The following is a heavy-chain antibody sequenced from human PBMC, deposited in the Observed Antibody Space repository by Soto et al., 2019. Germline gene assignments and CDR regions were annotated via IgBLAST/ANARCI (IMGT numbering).Heavy chain of an antibody. V-gene: IGHV4-4*07. CDR3: ARGGRDGFDI. CDR2: VYISGST. CDR1: GGSISTYY. Sequence: QVQLQESGPGLVKPSETLSLTCTVSGGSISTYYWNWIRQSAGKGLEWIGRVYISGSTHYHPSLKSRVAMSVDTSNNQFSLKVTSVTAADTAVYYCARGGRDGFDIWGQGTMVTVSS. J-gene: IGHJ3*02.